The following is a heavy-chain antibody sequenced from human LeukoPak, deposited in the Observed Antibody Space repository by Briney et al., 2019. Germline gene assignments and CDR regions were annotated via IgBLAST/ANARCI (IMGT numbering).Heavy chain of an antibody. Sequence: PGGSLRLSCAASGFTFSSYEMNWVRQAPGKGLEWVSYISSSGSTIYYADSVKGRFTISRDNAKNSLYLQMNSLRAEDTAVYYFARDQFYYDSSGYYPGDYYYYYGMDVWGQGTTVTVPS. CDR1: GFTFSSYE. V-gene: IGHV3-48*03. J-gene: IGHJ6*02. CDR3: ARDQFYYDSSGYYPGDYYYYYGMDV. D-gene: IGHD3-22*01. CDR2: ISSSGSTI.